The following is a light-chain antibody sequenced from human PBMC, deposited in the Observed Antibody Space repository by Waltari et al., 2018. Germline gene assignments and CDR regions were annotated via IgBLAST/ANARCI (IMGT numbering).Light chain of an antibody. CDR1: SSNIGAGYD. Sequence: QSVLTQPPSVSGAPGQRVTISCTGCSSNIGAGYDVHWYQQLPGTAPKLLIYVNSNRPSGVPDRFSGSKSGTSASLAITGLQAEDEADYYCQSYDSSLSGWVFGGGTKLTVL. V-gene: IGLV1-40*01. CDR2: VNS. J-gene: IGLJ3*02. CDR3: QSYDSSLSGWV.